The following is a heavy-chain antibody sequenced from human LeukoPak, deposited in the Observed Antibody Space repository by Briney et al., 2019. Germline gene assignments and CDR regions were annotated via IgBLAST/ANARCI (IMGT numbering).Heavy chain of an antibody. CDR3: ARVAISAVINAWFDP. V-gene: IGHV1-2*02. D-gene: IGHD3-3*01. CDR2: IDPRSGGT. CDR1: GYTFAGHF. J-gene: IGHJ5*02. Sequence: GASVKVSCKASGYTFAGHFIHWIRQAPGQGLEWMGGIDPRSGGTDYAQKFQGRITMSRDTSANTVYVELSRLKYDDMAIYYCARVAISAVINAWFDPWGQGTLVSVFS.